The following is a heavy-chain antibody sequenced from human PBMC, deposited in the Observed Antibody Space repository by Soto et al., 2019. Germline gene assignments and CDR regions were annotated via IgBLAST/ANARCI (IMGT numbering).Heavy chain of an antibody. CDR2: INAGNGNT. CDR3: AHLVVAGITYYFDS. CDR1: GYTFTSYA. Sequence: ASVKVSCKASGYTFTSYAMHWVRQAPGQRLEWMGWINAGNGNTKYSQKFQGRVTITRDTSASTAYMELSSLRSEDTATYYCAHLVVAGITYYFDSWGQGTLVTVSS. J-gene: IGHJ4*02. D-gene: IGHD2-15*01. V-gene: IGHV1-3*01.